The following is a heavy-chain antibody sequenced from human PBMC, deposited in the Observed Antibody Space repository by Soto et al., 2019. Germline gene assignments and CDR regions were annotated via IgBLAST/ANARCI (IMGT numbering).Heavy chain of an antibody. CDR3: ARAILGLSYGGNQLRYSDWFDP. CDR1: GGSISSGDYY. CDR2: IYYNGST. V-gene: IGHV4-30-4*01. D-gene: IGHD2-15*01. J-gene: IGHJ5*02. Sequence: TSETLSLTCTVSGGSISSGDYYWSWIRQPPGKGLEWIGYIYYNGSTYYKPSLKNRVTISVDTSKKQFSLKLSSVTAADKVVFYCARAILGLSYGGNQLRYSDWFDPWGQGTLVTVSS.